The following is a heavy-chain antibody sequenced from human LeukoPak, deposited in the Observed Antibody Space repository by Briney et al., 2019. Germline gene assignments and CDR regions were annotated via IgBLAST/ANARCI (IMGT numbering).Heavy chain of an antibody. CDR3: ARRRYCSSTNCYTHWFDP. V-gene: IGHV6-1*01. CDR1: GDNVSSNTAA. CDR2: TYYRSKWYN. Sequence: SQTLSLTCAISGDNVSSNTAAWNWIRQSPSRGLEWLGRTYYRSKWYNDYAVSVKSRITINPDTSKNQFSLQLNSVTPEDTAVYYCARRRYCSSTNCYTHWFDPWGRGTLVTVSS. D-gene: IGHD2-2*02. J-gene: IGHJ5*02.